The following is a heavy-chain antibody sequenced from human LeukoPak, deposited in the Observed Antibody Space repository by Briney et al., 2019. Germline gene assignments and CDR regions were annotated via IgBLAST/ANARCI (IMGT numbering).Heavy chain of an antibody. CDR3: ARGLGSGWSDY. J-gene: IGHJ4*02. CDR2: INHSGST. CDR1: GGSYSGYY. Sequence: SETLSLTCPVYGGSYSGYYWSWIRQPPAKELEWIGEINHSGSTNYNPSLNSRVTISVDTSKNQFSLKLSSVTAADTAVYYCARGLGSGWSDYWGQGTLVTVSP. D-gene: IGHD6-19*01. V-gene: IGHV4-34*01.